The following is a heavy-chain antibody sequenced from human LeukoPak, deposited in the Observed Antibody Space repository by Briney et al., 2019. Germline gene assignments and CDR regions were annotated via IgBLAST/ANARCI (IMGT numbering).Heavy chain of an antibody. Sequence: SETLSLTCTVSGGSISSYYWSWIRQPPGKGLEWIGYIYYSGSTNYNPSLKSRVTISVDTSKNQFSLKLSSVTAADTAVYYCARHKRSPYYYYGMDAWGQGTTVTVSS. J-gene: IGHJ6*02. CDR3: ARHKRSPYYYYGMDA. V-gene: IGHV4-59*08. CDR1: GGSISSYY. CDR2: IYYSGST.